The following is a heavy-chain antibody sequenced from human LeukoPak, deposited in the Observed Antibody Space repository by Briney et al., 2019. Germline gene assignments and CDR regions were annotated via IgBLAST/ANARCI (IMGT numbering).Heavy chain of an antibody. D-gene: IGHD2-15*01. CDR2: ISAYNGNT. CDR3: ARVVVAASNYYMDV. J-gene: IGHJ6*03. CDR1: GYTFTSYG. Sequence: ASVKVSCKASGYTFTSYGISWVRQALGQGLEWMGWISAYNGNTNYAQKLQGRVTMTTDTSTSTAYMELRSLRSDDTAVYYCARVVVAASNYYMDVWGKGTTVTVSS. V-gene: IGHV1-18*01.